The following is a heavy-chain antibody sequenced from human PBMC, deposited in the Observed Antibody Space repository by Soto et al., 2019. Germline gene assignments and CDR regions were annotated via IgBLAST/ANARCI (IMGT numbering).Heavy chain of an antibody. V-gene: IGHV4-34*01. CDR1: GGSFSGYY. D-gene: IGHD2-15*01. CDR2: INHSGST. Sequence: QVQLQQWGAGLLKPSETLSLTCAVYGGSFSGYYWSWIRQPPGKGLEWIGEINHSGSTNYNPSLTSRVTISVDTSKNQFSLKLSSVTAADTAVYYCASSCSGGSCFGSSWGQGTLVTVSS. J-gene: IGHJ4*02. CDR3: ASSCSGGSCFGSS.